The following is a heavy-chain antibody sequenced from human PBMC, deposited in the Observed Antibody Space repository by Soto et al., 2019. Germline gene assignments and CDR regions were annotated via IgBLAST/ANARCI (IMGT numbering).Heavy chain of an antibody. CDR1: GFTYGSYS. CDR3: AKSFLLSLEWLAPFDY. D-gene: IGHD6-19*01. V-gene: IGHV3-23*01. CDR2: ISGSGGST. Sequence: GGPLRPSCAASGFTYGSYSMNWVRQAPGKGLEWVSAISGSGGSTYYADSVKGRFTISRDNSKNTLYLQMNSLRAEDTAVYYCAKSFLLSLEWLAPFDYWGQGTLVTVSS. J-gene: IGHJ4*02.